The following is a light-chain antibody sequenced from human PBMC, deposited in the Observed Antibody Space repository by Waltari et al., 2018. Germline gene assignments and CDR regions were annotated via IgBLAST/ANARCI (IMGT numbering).Light chain of an antibody. V-gene: IGKV4-1*01. J-gene: IGKJ4*01. Sequence: DIVMTQSPGSLVVSLGERATINCKSGQDIFYNSNNTNYLAWYQHKPGQSPKLLFYWASTRASGVPDRFSGSGSGTDFTLTISRVQAEDVAIYYCQQYYKTPSFGGGTKLEIK. CDR2: WAS. CDR3: QQYYKTPS. CDR1: QDIFYNSNNTNY.